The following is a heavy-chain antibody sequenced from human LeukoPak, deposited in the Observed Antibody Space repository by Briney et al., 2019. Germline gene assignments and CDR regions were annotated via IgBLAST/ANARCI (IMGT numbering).Heavy chain of an antibody. Sequence: GGSLRLSCAASGFSFSSYWMHWVRQVPGEGLVWVSRINEDGGITNYADSVKGRFSISRDNAKNTLYLQMNSLRAEDTAVYYCGRDLGGRSGYWGQGTLVTVSS. CDR3: GRDLGGRSGY. J-gene: IGHJ4*02. CDR2: INEDGGIT. D-gene: IGHD1-26*01. CDR1: GFSFSSYW. V-gene: IGHV3-74*01.